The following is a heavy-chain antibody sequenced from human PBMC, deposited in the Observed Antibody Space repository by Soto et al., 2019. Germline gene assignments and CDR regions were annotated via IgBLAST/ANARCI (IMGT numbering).Heavy chain of an antibody. Sequence: QVQLQQWGAGLLKPSETLSLTCAVYVGSFRGYYWSWIRQPPGKGLEWIGEINHSGSTNYNPSLKSRVTISVDTSRNQFSLKLSSVTAADTAIYYCARALGYTSGHLPIDYWGQGTLVTVSP. CDR2: INHSGST. D-gene: IGHD5-18*01. V-gene: IGHV4-34*01. CDR3: ARALGYTSGHLPIDY. CDR1: VGSFRGYY. J-gene: IGHJ4*02.